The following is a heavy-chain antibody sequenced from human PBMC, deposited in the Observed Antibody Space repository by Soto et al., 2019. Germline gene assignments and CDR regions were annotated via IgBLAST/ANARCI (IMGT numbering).Heavy chain of an antibody. Sequence: QVQLVQSGAEVKKPGSSVKVSCKASGGTFSTYTITWVRQAPGQGLEWMGRIIPIIGIINYAQKFQGRVTISADKFTGTAYMELTGLRSDDTAVYYRVGDPDSHYNDSHASSYPWGQGTLVTVSS. J-gene: IGHJ5*02. D-gene: IGHD4-4*01. CDR1: GGTFSTYT. V-gene: IGHV1-69*08. CDR2: IIPIIGII. CDR3: VGDPDSHYNDSHASSYP.